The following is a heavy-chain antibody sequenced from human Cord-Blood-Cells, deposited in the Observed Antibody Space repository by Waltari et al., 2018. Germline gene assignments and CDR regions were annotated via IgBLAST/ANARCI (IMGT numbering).Heavy chain of an antibody. Sequence: QVQLQQWGAGLLKPSETLSLTCAVYGGSFSGYYWSWIRQPPGKGLEWIGEINHSGSTNYNPSVKSRVTISVDTSKNQFSLKLSAVTAADTGVYYCARLFLDTAMVTDYYYGMDVWGQGTTVTVSS. J-gene: IGHJ6*02. CDR1: GGSFSGYY. CDR2: INHSGST. D-gene: IGHD5-18*01. CDR3: ARLFLDTAMVTDYYYGMDV. V-gene: IGHV4-34*01.